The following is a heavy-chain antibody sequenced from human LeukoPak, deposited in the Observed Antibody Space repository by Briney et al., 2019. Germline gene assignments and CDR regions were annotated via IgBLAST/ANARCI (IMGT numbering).Heavy chain of an antibody. CDR2: IDQSGGRN. D-gene: IGHD3-16*01. CDR1: GFTFSRFW. V-gene: IGHV3-7*05. J-gene: IGHJ3*02. Sequence: GGSLRLSCAASGFTFSRFWMNWVRQAPGRGLEWVANIDQSGGRNNYVDSVKGRFTISRDNAKNSLFLEMSSLRADDAAVYFCARDVEGGTFDIWGQGTTVTVSS. CDR3: ARDVEGGTFDI.